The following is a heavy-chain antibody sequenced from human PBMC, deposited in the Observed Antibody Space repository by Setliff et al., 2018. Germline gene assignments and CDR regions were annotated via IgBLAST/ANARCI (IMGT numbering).Heavy chain of an antibody. D-gene: IGHD2-21*02. J-gene: IGHJ6*02. V-gene: IGHV3-7*01. CDR1: GFTFSDYW. CDR3: ARDRTVVTPIFNYYNGLDV. Sequence: GGSLRLSCAASGFTFSDYWMSWVRQAPGKGLQWVANIRQDGSDKYYVDSLRGRFIIFRDNAKNSLYLQINSLRAEDTAVYYCARDRTVVTPIFNYYNGLDVWGQGTTVTVSS. CDR2: IRQDGSDK.